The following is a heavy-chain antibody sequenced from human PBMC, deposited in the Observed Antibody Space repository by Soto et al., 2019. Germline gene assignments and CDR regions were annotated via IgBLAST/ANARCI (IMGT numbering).Heavy chain of an antibody. D-gene: IGHD2-15*01. V-gene: IGHV3-7*05. Sequence: VQLVESGGGLVQPGGSLRLSCAASGFTLSTYWMSWVRQAPGKGLEGVANIKQGGSEQYYVDSVRGRFTISRDNAKNSLYLQMNSLRAEDTAMYYCARGGCSSGSCHTPVEYYGLDVWGQGTTVTVSS. CDR2: IKQGGSEQ. CDR3: ARGGCSSGSCHTPVEYYGLDV. CDR1: GFTLSTYW. J-gene: IGHJ6*02.